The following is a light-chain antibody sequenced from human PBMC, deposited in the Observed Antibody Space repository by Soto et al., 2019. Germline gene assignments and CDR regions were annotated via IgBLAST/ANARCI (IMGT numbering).Light chain of an antibody. J-gene: IGKJ1*01. Sequence: IQLTQSPSSLSASVGDRVTVTCRASDDITNYLAWYQQKAGKAPKLLIYDASTLYSGVPSRFSGRGSGTDFTLSISSLQPEDFATYYCQQLNSYPCKFGKGTKLDIK. CDR3: QQLNSYPCK. V-gene: IGKV1-9*01. CDR1: DDITNY. CDR2: DAS.